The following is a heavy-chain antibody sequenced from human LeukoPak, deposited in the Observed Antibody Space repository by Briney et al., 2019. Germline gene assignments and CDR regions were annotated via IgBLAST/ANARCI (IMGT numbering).Heavy chain of an antibody. D-gene: IGHD1-26*01. CDR3: ASFGSSRAY. CDR1: GFTFSSYS. CDR2: ISSSSSYI. Sequence: KTGGSLRLSCAASGFTFSSYSMNWVRQAPGKGLEWVSSISSSSSYIYYADSVKGRFTISRDNSKNTLYLQMNSLRAEDTAVYYCASFGSSRAYWGQGTLVTVSS. J-gene: IGHJ4*02. V-gene: IGHV3-21*04.